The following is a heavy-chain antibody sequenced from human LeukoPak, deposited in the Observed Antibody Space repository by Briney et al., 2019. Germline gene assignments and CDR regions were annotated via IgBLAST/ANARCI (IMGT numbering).Heavy chain of an antibody. CDR2: INPNSGGT. V-gene: IGHV1-2*02. D-gene: IGHD5-18*01. J-gene: IGHJ6*02. CDR3: ARDGDTYGYYYYGLDV. CDR1: VYTFTGYY. Sequence: SSVKVSCKASVYTFTGYYMHWVRQAPGQGLEWMGWINPNSGGTKYAQTFKGRVTMTRDTSISTAYMELSSLRSDDTAVYHCARDGDTYGYYYYGLDVWGQGTTVTVSS.